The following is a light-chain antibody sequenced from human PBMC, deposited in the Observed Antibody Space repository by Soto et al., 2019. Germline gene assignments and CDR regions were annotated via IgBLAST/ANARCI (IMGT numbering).Light chain of an antibody. CDR3: QQYYQWGLS. CDR1: QTVATN. J-gene: IGKJ4*01. V-gene: IGKV3D-15*01. Sequence: VMTQSPAKLSVSPGEGVTLFCRASQTVATNLAWYQLKPGQAPRLLIYASSTRATGIPATFSGSGSGTQFSLAIISLQSEDSAVYYCQQYYQWGLSFGGGTKVDIK. CDR2: ASS.